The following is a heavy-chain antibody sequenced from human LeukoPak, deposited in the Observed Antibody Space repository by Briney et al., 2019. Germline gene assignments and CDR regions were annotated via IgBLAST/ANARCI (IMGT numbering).Heavy chain of an antibody. D-gene: IGHD3-22*01. CDR3: ARGYYYDSSGYVPPWYFDL. V-gene: IGHV4-59*01. CDR2: IYYSGST. J-gene: IGHJ2*01. Sequence: SETLSLTCTVSGGSISSYYWSWIRQPPGKGLEWIGYIYYSGSTNYYPSLKSRVTISVDTSKNQFSLKLSSVTAADTAVYYCARGYYYDSSGYVPPWYFDLWGRGTLVTVSS. CDR1: GGSISSYY.